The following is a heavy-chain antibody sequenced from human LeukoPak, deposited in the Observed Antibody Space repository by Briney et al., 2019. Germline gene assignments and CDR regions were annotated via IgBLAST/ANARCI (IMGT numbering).Heavy chain of an antibody. V-gene: IGHV3-23*01. Sequence: PGGSLRLSCAASGFTFSSYAMTWVRQAPGKGLEWVSVITDRGIATYYADSVKGRFTISRDNSKNTLYLQMNSLRAEDTAVYYCAKGPAARKNYYYHYYMDVWGKGTTVTVSS. CDR1: GFTFSSYA. J-gene: IGHJ6*03. CDR2: ITDRGIAT. D-gene: IGHD6-6*01. CDR3: AKGPAARKNYYYHYYMDV.